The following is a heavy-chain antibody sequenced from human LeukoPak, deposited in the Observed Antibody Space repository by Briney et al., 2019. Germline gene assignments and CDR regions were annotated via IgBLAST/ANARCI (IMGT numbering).Heavy chain of an antibody. CDR3: AKGAVSGSYHYFDY. D-gene: IGHD1-26*01. J-gene: IGHJ4*02. CDR1: GFTFSSYG. CDR2: ISYDGSNK. Sequence: PGGSLRLSCAASGFTFSSYGMHWVRQAPGQGLEWVAVISYDGSNKYYADSVKGRFTISRDNSKNTLYLQMNSLRAEDTAVYYCAKGAVSGSYHYFDYWGQGTLVTVSS. V-gene: IGHV3-30*18.